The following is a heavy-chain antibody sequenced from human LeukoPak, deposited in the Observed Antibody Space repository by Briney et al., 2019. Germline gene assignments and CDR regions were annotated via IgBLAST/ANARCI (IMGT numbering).Heavy chain of an antibody. CDR2: IYPGDSDT. J-gene: IGHJ4*02. D-gene: IGHD3-22*01. CDR3: ARPYDSSGYYYVY. V-gene: IGHV5-51*01. CDR1: GYSFTSYW. Sequence: GESLKISCKGSGYSFTSYWIGWARQMPGKGLEWMGIIYPGDSDTRYSPSFQGQVTISADKSISTAYLQWSSLKASDTAMYYCARPYDSSGYYYVYWGQGTLVTVSS.